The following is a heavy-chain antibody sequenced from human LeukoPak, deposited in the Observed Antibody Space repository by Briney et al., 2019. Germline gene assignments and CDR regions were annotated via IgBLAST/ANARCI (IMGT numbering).Heavy chain of an antibody. CDR1: GGSISNYY. CDR3: ARGQGYSYGYEWFDP. V-gene: IGHV4-59*01. J-gene: IGHJ5*02. Sequence: PSETLSLTCTVSGGSISNYYWNWIRQPPGKGLEWIGYIYYTGSTNYNRSLKSRVTISVDTSKNQFSLKLSSVTAADTAVYYCARGQGYSYGYEWFDPWGQGTLVTVSS. D-gene: IGHD5-18*01. CDR2: IYYTGST.